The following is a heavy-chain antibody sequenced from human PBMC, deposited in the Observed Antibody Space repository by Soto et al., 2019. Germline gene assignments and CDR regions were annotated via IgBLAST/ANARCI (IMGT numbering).Heavy chain of an antibody. J-gene: IGHJ3*02. V-gene: IGHV3-13*01. CDR3: ARDGGGDAFDI. CDR2: IGTAGDT. Sequence: EVQLVESGGGLVQPGGSLRLSCAASGFTFSSYDMHWVRQATGKGLEWVSAIGTAGDTYYPGSVKGRFTISRENAKNSLYLQMNSLGAGDTAVYYCARDGGGDAFDIWGQGTMVTVSS. CDR1: GFTFSSYD. D-gene: IGHD3-16*01.